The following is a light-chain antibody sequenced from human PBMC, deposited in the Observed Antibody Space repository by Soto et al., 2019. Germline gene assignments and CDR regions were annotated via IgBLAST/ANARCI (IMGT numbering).Light chain of an antibody. V-gene: IGLV2-14*01. J-gene: IGLJ3*02. CDR2: EVN. CDR1: SSDVGGYNY. Sequence: QSALTQPASVSGSHGQSITISCTGTSSDVGGYNYVSWYQQHPGKAPKLMIFEVNNRPSGVSNRFSGFKSGNTASLTISGLQAEDEADYYCSSYTSSTTLEFGGGTKVTVL. CDR3: SSYTSSTTLE.